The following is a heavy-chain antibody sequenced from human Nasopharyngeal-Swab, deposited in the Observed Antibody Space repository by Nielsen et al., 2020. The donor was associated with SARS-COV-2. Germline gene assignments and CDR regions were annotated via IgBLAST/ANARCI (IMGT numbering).Heavy chain of an antibody. CDR2: IGGSGRPT. J-gene: IGHJ4*02. CDR1: GLGFSNYE. V-gene: IGHV3-23*01. CDR3: AKDQSWFPPFDT. Sequence: GESLKISCAASGLGFSNYEMTWVRQAPGKGLEWVSGIGGSGRPTSYADSVKGRFTISRDNSKNTLYLEMNSLRVEDTAVYFCAKDQSWFPPFDTWGQGTLVTVSS. D-gene: IGHD3-22*01.